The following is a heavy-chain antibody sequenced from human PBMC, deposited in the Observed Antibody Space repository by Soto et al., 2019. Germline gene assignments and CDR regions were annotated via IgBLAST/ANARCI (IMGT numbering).Heavy chain of an antibody. CDR1: GDTFASFG. CDR2: ISAYNGNT. J-gene: IGHJ4*01. Sequence: ASVKVSCKASGDTFASFGFSWVRQAPGQGLEWLGWISAYNGNTHYAQKVRDRVTLTTDTSTNTAYMELRSLTSDDTAVYYCARDQESITDRILQYWGHVTRVTVSS. V-gene: IGHV1-18*01. CDR3: ARDQESITDRILQY. D-gene: IGHD3-10*01.